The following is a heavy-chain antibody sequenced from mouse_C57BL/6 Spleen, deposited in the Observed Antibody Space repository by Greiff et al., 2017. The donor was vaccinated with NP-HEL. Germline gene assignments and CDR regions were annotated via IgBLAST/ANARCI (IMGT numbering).Heavy chain of an antibody. CDR2: IDPSDSYT. CDR1: GYTFTSYW. V-gene: IGHV1-50*01. CDR3: ARSSDGGFAY. D-gene: IGHD2-13*01. J-gene: IGHJ3*01. Sequence: QVQLQQPGAELVKPGASVKLSCKASGYTFTSYWMQWVKQRPGQGLEWIGEIDPSDSYTNYNQKFKGKATLTVDTSSSTAYMQLSSLTSEDSAVYYCARSSDGGFAYWGQGTLVTVSA.